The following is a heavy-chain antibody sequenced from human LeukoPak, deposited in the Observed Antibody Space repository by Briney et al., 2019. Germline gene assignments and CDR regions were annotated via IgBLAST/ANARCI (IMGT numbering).Heavy chain of an antibody. D-gene: IGHD3-22*01. CDR1: GYTFTSYD. Sequence: ASVKVSCKASGYTFTSYDINWVRQATGQGLEWMGWMNPNSGNTGYAQKFQGRVTMTRNTSISTAYMELSSLRSEDTAVYYCARFTSLEDYYDSSGYSTDVWGQGTTVTVPS. J-gene: IGHJ6*02. V-gene: IGHV1-8*01. CDR2: MNPNSGNT. CDR3: ARFTSLEDYYDSSGYSTDV.